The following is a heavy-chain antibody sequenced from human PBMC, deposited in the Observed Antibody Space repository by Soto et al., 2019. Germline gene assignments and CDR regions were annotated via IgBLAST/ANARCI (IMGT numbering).Heavy chain of an antibody. D-gene: IGHD6-13*01. CDR3: ARASYSSSWLNWFDP. V-gene: IGHV1-69*06. CDR2: IIPIFGTA. J-gene: IGHJ5*02. CDR1: GGTFSSYA. Sequence: ASVKVSCKASGGTFSSYAISWVRQAPGQGLEWMGGIIPIFGTANYAQKFQGRVTITADKSTSTAYMELSSLRSEDTAVYYCARASYSSSWLNWFDPWGQGTLVTVSS.